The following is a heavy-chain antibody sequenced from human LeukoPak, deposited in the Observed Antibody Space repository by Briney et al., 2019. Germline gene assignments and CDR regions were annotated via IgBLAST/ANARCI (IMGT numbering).Heavy chain of an antibody. J-gene: IGHJ4*02. CDR1: GYSFTSYW. CDR2: IYPGDSDT. D-gene: IGHD2-15*01. Sequence: GESLKISCKGSGYSFTSYWIGWVRQMPGKGLEWMGIIYPGDSDTRYSPSFQGQVTISADKSISTAYLQWSSLKASDTAMYYCARLLVAATLTEKPPNYDPSLDYWGQGTLVIVSP. V-gene: IGHV5-51*01. CDR3: ARLLVAATLTEKPPNYDPSLDY.